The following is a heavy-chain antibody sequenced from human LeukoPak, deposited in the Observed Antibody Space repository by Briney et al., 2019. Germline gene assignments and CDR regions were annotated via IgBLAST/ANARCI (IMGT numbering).Heavy chain of an antibody. V-gene: IGHV4-59*01. CDR3: ARGGGYYGSSVLYFNY. D-gene: IGHD3-22*01. CDR1: GGSISGYY. J-gene: IGHJ4*02. CDR2: VFYSGNT. Sequence: SETLSLTCTVSGGSISGYYWNWLRQPPGKGLEWIGYVFYSGNTNYNPSLKSPVTISVDTSKNQFSLKLSSVTAADTAVYFCARGGGYYGSSVLYFNYWGQGTLVTVSS.